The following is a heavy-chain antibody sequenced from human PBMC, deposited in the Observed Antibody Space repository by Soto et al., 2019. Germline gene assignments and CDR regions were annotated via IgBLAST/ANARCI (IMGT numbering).Heavy chain of an antibody. J-gene: IGHJ4*02. CDR1: GFTFSSYG. CDR2: ISYDGSNK. CDR3: AKDYYRYSSSWHLFDY. V-gene: IGHV3-30*18. Sequence: PGGSLRLSCAASGFTFSSYGMHWVRQAPGKGLEWVAVISYDGSNKYYADSVKGRFTISRDNSKNTLYLQMNSLRAEDTAVYYCAKDYYRYSSSWHLFDYWGQGTLVTVSS. D-gene: IGHD6-13*01.